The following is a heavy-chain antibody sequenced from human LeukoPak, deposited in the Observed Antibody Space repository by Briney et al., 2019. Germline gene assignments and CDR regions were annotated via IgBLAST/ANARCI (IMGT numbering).Heavy chain of an antibody. Sequence: GGSLRLSCAASGFNLRNYGMSWVRQAPGKGLEWVSGIGGSGDSTYYADSVKGRFTISRDTSENTVYLQMNSLRGEDTAVYYCAKDRDFDFLLSIRENRFDSWGQGTQVTVSS. V-gene: IGHV3-23*01. CDR3: AKDRDFDFLLSIRENRFDS. CDR1: GFNLRNYG. D-gene: IGHD3-9*01. CDR2: IGGSGDST. J-gene: IGHJ5*01.